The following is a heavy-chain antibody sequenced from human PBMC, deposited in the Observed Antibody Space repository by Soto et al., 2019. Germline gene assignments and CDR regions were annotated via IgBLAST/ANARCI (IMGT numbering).Heavy chain of an antibody. CDR1: GYTFTSYG. Sequence: ASVKVSCKASGYTFTSYGISWVRQAPGQGLEWMGWISAYNGNTNYAQKLQGRVTMTTDTSTSTAYMELRSLRSEDTAVYYCAREEYYYGSGAFFDYWGQGTLVTVSS. CDR2: ISAYNGNT. D-gene: IGHD3-10*01. CDR3: AREEYYYGSGAFFDY. V-gene: IGHV1-18*01. J-gene: IGHJ4*02.